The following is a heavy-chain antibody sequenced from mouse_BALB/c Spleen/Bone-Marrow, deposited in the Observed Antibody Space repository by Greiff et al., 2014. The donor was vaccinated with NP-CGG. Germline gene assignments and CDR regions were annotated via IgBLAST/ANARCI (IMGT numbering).Heavy chain of an antibody. V-gene: IGHV1-4*01. Sequence: VQVVESGAELARPGASAKMSCKASGYTFTSYTMHWVKQRPGQGLEWIGYINPSSGYTNYNQKFKDKATLTADKSSSTAYMQLSSLTSEDSAVYYCAREVYGKPFAYWGQGTLVTVSA. CDR1: GYTFTSYT. D-gene: IGHD2-1*01. J-gene: IGHJ3*01. CDR3: AREVYGKPFAY. CDR2: INPSSGYT.